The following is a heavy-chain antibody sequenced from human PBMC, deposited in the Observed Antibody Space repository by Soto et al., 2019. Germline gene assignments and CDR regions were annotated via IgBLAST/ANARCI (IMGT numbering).Heavy chain of an antibody. CDR2: IYWDDDK. Sequence: QITLKESGPTLVKPTQTLTLTCTFSGFSLSTSGLGVGWIRQPPGQALEWLALIYWDDDKRYGPSLKSRLTITKDTSKNQVVLTMTNMDPVHTATYYCAHKAVMKQYTNNLGFDPWGQGTLVTVSS. D-gene: IGHD1-1*01. J-gene: IGHJ5*02. V-gene: IGHV2-5*05. CDR1: GFSLSTSGLG. CDR3: AHKAVMKQYTNNLGFDP.